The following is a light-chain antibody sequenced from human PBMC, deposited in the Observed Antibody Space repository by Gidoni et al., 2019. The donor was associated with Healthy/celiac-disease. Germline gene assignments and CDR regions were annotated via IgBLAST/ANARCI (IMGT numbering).Light chain of an antibody. CDR2: DAS. CDR1: QDISNY. Sequence: DIQLTQSPSSLSASVGARVTITCQPSQDISNYLNWYQQKPGNAPKLLSYDASNLETGGPSRCSGSGSGTDFTFTISSLQPEDIATYYCQQYDNLPLTFXGXTKVEIK. J-gene: IGKJ4*01. CDR3: QQYDNLPLT. V-gene: IGKV1-33*01.